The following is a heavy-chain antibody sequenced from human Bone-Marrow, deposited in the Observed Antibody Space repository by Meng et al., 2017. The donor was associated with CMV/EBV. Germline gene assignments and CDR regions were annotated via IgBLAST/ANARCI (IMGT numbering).Heavy chain of an antibody. J-gene: IGHJ4*02. CDR1: GFTFDDYA. D-gene: IGHD3-22*01. V-gene: IGHV3-9*01. Sequence: SLKISCAASGFTFDDYAMHWVRQAPGKGLEWVSGISWNSGSIGYADSVKGRFTISRDNAKNSLYLQMNSLRAEDTALYYCAKDNYYDSSGYYDYWGQGTLVTFSS. CDR2: ISWNSGSI. CDR3: AKDNYYDSSGYYDY.